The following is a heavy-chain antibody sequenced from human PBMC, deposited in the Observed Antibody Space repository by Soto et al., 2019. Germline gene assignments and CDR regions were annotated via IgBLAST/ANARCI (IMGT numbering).Heavy chain of an antibody. CDR3: ARGAAYYDYIWGSYRYDAFDI. V-gene: IGHV1-8*01. CDR1: GYTFTSYD. J-gene: IGHJ3*02. D-gene: IGHD3-16*02. CDR2: MNPNSGNT. Sequence: QVQLVQSGAEVKKPGASVKVSCKASGYTFTSYDINWVRQATRQGLEWMGWMNPNSGNTGYAQKFQGRVTMTRNTSISTAYMELSSLRSEDTAVYYCARGAAYYDYIWGSYRYDAFDIWGQGTMVTVSS.